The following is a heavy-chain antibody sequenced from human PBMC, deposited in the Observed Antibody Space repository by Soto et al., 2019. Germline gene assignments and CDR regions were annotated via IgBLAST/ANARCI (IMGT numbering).Heavy chain of an antibody. CDR1: GGGNLRDYR. J-gene: IGHJ4*02. V-gene: IGHV1-69*01. Sequence: QVQLVQSGAEVKEPGSSVKVSCKASGGGNLRDYRTTWVRRAPGQGLEWMGGIIPKLGSANYAQNFQGRVTVTADESTNTVYRELRSLRSDDTAVYYCARGGDGYNGGAVYWGQGTPVTVSS. D-gene: IGHD2-21*01. CDR3: ARGGDGYNGGAVY. CDR2: IIPKLGSA.